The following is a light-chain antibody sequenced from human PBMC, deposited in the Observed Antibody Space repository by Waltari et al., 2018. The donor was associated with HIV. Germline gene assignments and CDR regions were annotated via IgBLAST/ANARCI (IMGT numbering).Light chain of an antibody. CDR3: QQRTNWPPYS. V-gene: IGKV3-11*01. J-gene: IGKJ2*03. CDR2: DAS. Sequence: EIVWTPYRASLSLSQGERATLASRASQSVCNYLAWYQQKPGQPPRLLIYDASNRATGIPARFSGSGSRTYFTLTISSLEPEDFAVYYCQQRTNWPPYSFGQGTKLEIK. CDR1: QSVCNY.